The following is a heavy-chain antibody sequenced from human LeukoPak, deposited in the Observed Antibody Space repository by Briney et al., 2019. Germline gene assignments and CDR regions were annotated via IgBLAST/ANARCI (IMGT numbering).Heavy chain of an antibody. CDR2: INHSGST. CDR3: ARSITMVRGVIGLFNHYGMDV. D-gene: IGHD3-10*01. CDR1: GGSFSGYY. Sequence: SETLSLTCAVYGGSFSGYYWSWIRQPPGKGLEWMGEINHSGSTNYNPSLKSRVTISVDTSKNQFSLKLSSVTAADTAVYYCARSITMVRGVIGLFNHYGMDVWGQGTTVTVSS. J-gene: IGHJ6*02. V-gene: IGHV4-34*01.